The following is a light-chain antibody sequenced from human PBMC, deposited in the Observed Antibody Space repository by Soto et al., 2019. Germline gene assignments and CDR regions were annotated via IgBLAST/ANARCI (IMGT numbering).Light chain of an antibody. J-gene: IGKJ4*01. CDR3: MQGTYWPRLT. V-gene: IGKV2-30*01. Sequence: DVVMTQSPLSLPVTLGQPASISCRSSQSLVYSDGNTYLNWFHQRPGQSPRRLIYKVSNRDSGVPDRFSGSVSGTDFTLKISRGEAEDVGVYYCMQGTYWPRLTFGGGTKVEIK. CDR2: KVS. CDR1: QSLVYSDGNTY.